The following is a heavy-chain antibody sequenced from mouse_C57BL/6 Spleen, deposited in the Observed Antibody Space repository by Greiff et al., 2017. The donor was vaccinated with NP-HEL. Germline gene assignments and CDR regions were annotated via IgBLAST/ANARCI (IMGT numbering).Heavy chain of an antibody. CDR3: AIASLLLRYPYFDY. CDR1: GYTFTSSW. Sequence: QVQLQPPGAELVKPGASVKVSCKASGYTFTSSWLHWVKQRPGQGLEWIGMLHPSDSDTNYNQKFKGKATLTVDKSSRTAYMQLSSLTSEDSAVYYCAIASLLLRYPYFDYWGQGTTLTVSS. CDR2: LHPSDSDT. V-gene: IGHV1-74*01. D-gene: IGHD1-1*01. J-gene: IGHJ2*01.